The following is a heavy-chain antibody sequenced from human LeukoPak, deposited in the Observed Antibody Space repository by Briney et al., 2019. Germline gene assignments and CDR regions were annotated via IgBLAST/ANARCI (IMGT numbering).Heavy chain of an antibody. D-gene: IGHD6-19*01. CDR3: ARVRSSGYYYMDV. CDR2: IYTSGST. CDR1: GGSISSGSYY. Sequence: SQTLSLTCTVSGGSISSGSYYWSWIRQPAGKGLEWIGRIYTSGSTNYNPSLKSRVTISVDTSKNQFSLKLSSVTAADTAVYYCARVRSSGYYYMDVWGKGTAVTVSS. V-gene: IGHV4-61*02. J-gene: IGHJ6*03.